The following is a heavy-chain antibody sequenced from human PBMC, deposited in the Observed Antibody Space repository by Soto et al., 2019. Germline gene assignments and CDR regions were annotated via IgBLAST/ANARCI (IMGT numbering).Heavy chain of an antibody. CDR3: ASDSSSARTYYYYGMDV. V-gene: IGHV5-51*01. J-gene: IGHJ6*02. CDR1: GYSFTSYW. Sequence: EVQLVQSGAEVKKPGESLKISCKGSGYSFTSYWIGWVRQMPGKGLEWMGIIYPGDSDTRYSPSFQGQVTISADKSISTAYLQWSSLKASDTAMYYCASDSSSARTYYYYGMDVWSQGTTVTVSS. CDR2: IYPGDSDT. D-gene: IGHD6-6*01.